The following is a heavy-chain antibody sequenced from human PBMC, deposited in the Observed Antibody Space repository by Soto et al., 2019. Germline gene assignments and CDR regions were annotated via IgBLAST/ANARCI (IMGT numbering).Heavy chain of an antibody. CDR2: IFSNDEK. CDR3: ARRYCSGGSCVFDY. V-gene: IGHV2-26*01. CDR1: GFSLSNARMG. J-gene: IGHJ4*02. D-gene: IGHD2-15*01. Sequence: QVTLKESGPVLVNPTETLTLTCTVSGFSLSNARMGVSWIRQPPGKALEWLAHIFSNDEKSYSTSLKSRLTISKDTSKSQVVLTMTNMDPVDTATYYCARRYCSGGSCVFDYWGQGTLVTVSS.